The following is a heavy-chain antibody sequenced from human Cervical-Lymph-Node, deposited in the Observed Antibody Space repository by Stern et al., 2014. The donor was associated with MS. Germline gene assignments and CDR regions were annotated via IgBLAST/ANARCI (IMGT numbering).Heavy chain of an antibody. Sequence: QLQLQESGPGLVKPSETLSLTCTVSGGSFNNYYWSWIRQPPGKGLEWIGVIYQDGSTKYNPSLKSRVTISLHTSKKQFSLRLTSVTAADTAVYYCARVDDCSGGTCFSTSWFDPWGQGTLVTVSS. CDR2: IYQDGST. D-gene: IGHD2-15*01. V-gene: IGHV4-59*01. CDR3: ARVDDCSGGTCFSTSWFDP. J-gene: IGHJ5*02. CDR1: GGSFNNYY.